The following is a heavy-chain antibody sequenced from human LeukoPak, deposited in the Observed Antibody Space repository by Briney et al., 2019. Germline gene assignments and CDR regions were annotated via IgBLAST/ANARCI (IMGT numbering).Heavy chain of an antibody. J-gene: IGHJ3*01. Sequence: TGGSLRLSCAASGFTFNNYWMHWVRQAPGMGLVWVSSIRFDGGDTAYADSAKGRFTISRDNAKNTMFLQMNNLRAEDTAVYYCGKEIDGFDGLGQGTLVTVSS. CDR1: GFTFNNYW. CDR2: IRFDGGDT. CDR3: GKEIDGFDG. V-gene: IGHV3-74*01.